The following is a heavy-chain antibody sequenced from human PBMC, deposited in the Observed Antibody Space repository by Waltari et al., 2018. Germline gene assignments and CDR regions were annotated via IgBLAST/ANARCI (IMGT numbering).Heavy chain of an antibody. CDR2: IRGGGSST. V-gene: IGHV3-43*02. J-gene: IGHJ4*02. CDR1: GFSFGDDA. CDR3: AKVGPRGYDSSGLFDY. Sequence: EVQLVESGGGAVTPGGAVRVSCAAAGFSFGDDAVPGGRQAPGKGLEWVSLIRGGGSSTYYADSVKVRFTISRNNSKNSLYLQMNSLRTEDTALYYCAKVGPRGYDSSGLFDYWGQVTLVTVSS. D-gene: IGHD3-22*01.